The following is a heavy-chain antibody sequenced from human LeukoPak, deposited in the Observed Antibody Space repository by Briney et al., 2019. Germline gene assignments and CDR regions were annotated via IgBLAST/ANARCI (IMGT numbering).Heavy chain of an antibody. Sequence: GASVKVPCKASGYTFTSYDINWVRQATGQGLEWMGWMNPNSGNTGYAQKFQGRVTITRNTSISTAYMELSSLRSEDTAVYYCARSSQYSSGWSGDAFDIWGQGTMVTVSS. CDR2: MNPNSGNT. V-gene: IGHV1-8*03. J-gene: IGHJ3*02. CDR3: ARSSQYSSGWSGDAFDI. CDR1: GYTFTSYD. D-gene: IGHD6-19*01.